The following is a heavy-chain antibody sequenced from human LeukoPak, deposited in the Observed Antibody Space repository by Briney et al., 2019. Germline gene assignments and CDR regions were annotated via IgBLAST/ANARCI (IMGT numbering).Heavy chain of an antibody. J-gene: IGHJ4*02. D-gene: IGHD3-22*01. CDR2: TYDESNWYN. CDR3: ARVRRNYYDSSGYYYYFDY. CDR1: GDSVSTNSGG. V-gene: IGHV6-1*01. Sequence: SQTLSLTCAISGDSVSTNSGGWNWIRQSPSRGLEWLGRTYDESNWYNDYAVSVKSRITINPDTSKNQFSLQLNSVTPEDTAAYYCARVRRNYYDSSGYYYYFDYWGQGTLVTVSS.